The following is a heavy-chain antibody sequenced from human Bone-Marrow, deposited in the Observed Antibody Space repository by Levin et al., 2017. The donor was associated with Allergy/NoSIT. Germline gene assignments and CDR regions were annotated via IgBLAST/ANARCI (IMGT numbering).Heavy chain of an antibody. J-gene: IGHJ6*02. V-gene: IGHV3-11*01. D-gene: IGHD1-26*01. CDR1: GFTFSDYY. Sequence: SCAASGFTFSDYYMSWIRQAPGKGLEWVSYISSSGSTIYYADSVKGRFTISRDNAKNSLYLQMNSLRAEDTAVYYCASTHGRGSDGMDVWGQGTTVTVSS. CDR3: ASTHGRGSDGMDV. CDR2: ISSSGSTI.